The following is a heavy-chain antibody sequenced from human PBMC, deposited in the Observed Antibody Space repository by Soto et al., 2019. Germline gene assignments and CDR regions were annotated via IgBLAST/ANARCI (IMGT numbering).Heavy chain of an antibody. Sequence: SETLSLTCTVSGGSISSGGYYWSWIRQHPGKGLEWIGYIYYSGSTYYNPSLKSRVTISVDTSKNQFSLKLSSVTAADTAVYYCARGYYGSGSYYPIEYFQHWGQGTLVTV. D-gene: IGHD3-10*01. CDR1: GGSISSGGYY. CDR2: IYYSGST. V-gene: IGHV4-31*03. J-gene: IGHJ1*01. CDR3: ARGYYGSGSYYPIEYFQH.